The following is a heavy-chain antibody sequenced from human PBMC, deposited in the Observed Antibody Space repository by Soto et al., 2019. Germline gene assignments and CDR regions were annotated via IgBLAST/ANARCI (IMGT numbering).Heavy chain of an antibody. Sequence: GGSLRLSCAASEFTFTTYWMHWVRQVPGKGLVWVSSIGNDGTTTFYADSVKGRFTISRDNAENTVYLQMNSLRVEDTAVYYCVSWAGFVWGQGTMVTVSS. V-gene: IGHV3-74*01. J-gene: IGHJ3*01. CDR2: IGNDGTTT. D-gene: IGHD3-16*01. CDR3: VSWAGFV. CDR1: EFTFTTYW.